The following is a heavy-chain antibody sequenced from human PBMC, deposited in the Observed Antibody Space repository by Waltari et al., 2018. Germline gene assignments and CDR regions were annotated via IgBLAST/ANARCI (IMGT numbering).Heavy chain of an antibody. CDR1: GFPFEDYA. CDR3: VKEMDFHSGENRRALLY. J-gene: IGHJ4*02. V-gene: IGHV3-9*01. D-gene: IGHD2-15*01. Sequence: EVQLVESGGGLVQPGWSLRLSCAASGFPFEDYAMHWVRQTPGKGLEWVSGFLWNRGVRDSIGYADSVKGRFTISRGNTKSSLYLQMDSLRVEDTALYYCVKEMDFHSGENRRALLYWGQGTPVTVSS. CDR2: FLWNRGVRDSI.